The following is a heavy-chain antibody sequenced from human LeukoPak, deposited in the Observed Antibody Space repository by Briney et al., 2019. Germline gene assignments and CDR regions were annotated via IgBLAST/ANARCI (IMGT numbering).Heavy chain of an antibody. V-gene: IGHV3-9*01. D-gene: IGHD5-18*01. CDR2: ISWNSGSI. CDR3: AKGHTYGLGESYLDF. CDR1: GYTFDDYA. J-gene: IGHJ4*02. Sequence: GRSLRLSCEASGYTFDDYAMHWVRQAPGKGLEWVPAISWNSGSIGYADSVKGRFTISRDNGKNSLYLQMNSLRTEDTALYYCAKGHTYGLGESYLDFWGQGTLVSVSS.